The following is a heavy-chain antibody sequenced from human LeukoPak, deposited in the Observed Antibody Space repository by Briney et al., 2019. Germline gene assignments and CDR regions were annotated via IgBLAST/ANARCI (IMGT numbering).Heavy chain of an antibody. CDR1: GGTFSSYA. CDR3: AGETYYYDSSGYYRWFDP. Sequence: GASVKVSCKASGGTFSSYAISWVRQAPGQGLEWMGRIIPILGIANYAQKFQGRVTITADKSTSTAYMELSSLRSEDTAVYYCAGETYYYDSSGYYRWFDPWGQGTLVTVSS. CDR2: IIPILGIA. D-gene: IGHD3-22*01. V-gene: IGHV1-69*04. J-gene: IGHJ5*02.